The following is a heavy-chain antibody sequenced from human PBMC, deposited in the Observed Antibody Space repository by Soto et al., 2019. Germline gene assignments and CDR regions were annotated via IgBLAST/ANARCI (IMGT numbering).Heavy chain of an antibody. D-gene: IGHD5-18*01. CDR1: GGTFSSYA. Sequence: ASVKVSCKASGGTFSSYAISWVRQAPGQGLEWMGGIIPIFGTANYAQKFQGRVTMTEDTSTGTAYMELSSLRSEDTAVYYCATDTITAMAGFDPWGQGTLVTVSS. V-gene: IGHV1-69*06. J-gene: IGHJ5*02. CDR3: ATDTITAMAGFDP. CDR2: IIPIFGTA.